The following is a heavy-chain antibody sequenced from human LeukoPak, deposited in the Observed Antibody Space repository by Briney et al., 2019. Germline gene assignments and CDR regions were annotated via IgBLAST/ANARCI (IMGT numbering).Heavy chain of an antibody. J-gene: IGHJ4*02. CDR2: ISYDGSSK. CDR3: ARDFVGYCTGDSCYESYFDY. CDR1: GFTFSNCA. V-gene: IGHV3-30*01. D-gene: IGHD2-15*01. Sequence: GGSLRLSCAASGFTFSNCAMHWVRQAPGQGLEWVAIISYDGSSKYYADPVKGRFTISRDNSKNTLYLQMISLRAEDTAVYYCARDFVGYCTGDSCYESYFDYWGQGTLVTVSS.